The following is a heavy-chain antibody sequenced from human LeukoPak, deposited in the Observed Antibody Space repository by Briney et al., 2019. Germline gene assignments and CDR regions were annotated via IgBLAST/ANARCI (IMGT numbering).Heavy chain of an antibody. J-gene: IGHJ6*03. D-gene: IGHD1-14*01. CDR1: GGSISGSSYY. V-gene: IGHV4-39*01. CDR3: ARHGTAPYYYHYYMDV. Sequence: SEALSLTCTVSGGSISGSSYYWGWVRQPPGTGLEWIGSIYYSGSTYYNPSLKSRVTISVDTSKTQFSLKLSSVTAADTAVYYCARHGTAPYYYHYYMDVWGKGTTVTVSS. CDR2: IYYSGST.